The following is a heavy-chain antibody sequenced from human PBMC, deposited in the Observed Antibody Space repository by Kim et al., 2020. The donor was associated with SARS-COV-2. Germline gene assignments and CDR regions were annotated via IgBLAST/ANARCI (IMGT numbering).Heavy chain of an antibody. CDR3: ARGIYSSGYYYDFDY. Sequence: QSLKSRVTISVDTSKNQFSLKLSSVTAADTVVYYCARGIYSSGYYYDFDYWGQGTLVTVSS. J-gene: IGHJ4*02. D-gene: IGHD3-22*01. V-gene: IGHV4-31*02.